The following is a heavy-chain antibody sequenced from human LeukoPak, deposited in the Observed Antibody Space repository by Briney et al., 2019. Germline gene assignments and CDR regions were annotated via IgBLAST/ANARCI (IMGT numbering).Heavy chain of an antibody. Sequence: SETLSLTCLVSSGSFTSSYWSWFRQPHKHGLEWIGYMYYDGRTNYNPSLKSRVTISIDTSKNQFSLKLTSVTTADTAVYYCTRGTGWLTTDWGQGTLVTVSS. J-gene: IGHJ4*02. D-gene: IGHD5-12*01. CDR1: SGSFTSSY. V-gene: IGHV4-59*01. CDR3: TRGTGWLTTD. CDR2: MYYDGRT.